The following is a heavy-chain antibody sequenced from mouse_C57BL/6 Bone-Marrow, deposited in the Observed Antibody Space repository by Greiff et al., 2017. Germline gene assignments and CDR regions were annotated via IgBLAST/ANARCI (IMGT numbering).Heavy chain of an antibody. J-gene: IGHJ3*01. CDR2: IFPGDGDT. Sequence: QVHVKQSGAELVKPGASVKISWKASGYAFSSYWMNWVKQRPGKGLEWIGQIFPGDGDTNYNGKFKGKATLTADKSSSTAYMQLGRLTYEDSAVYFCARGAYWGQGTLVTVSA. V-gene: IGHV1-80*01. CDR3: ARGAY. CDR1: GYAFSSYW.